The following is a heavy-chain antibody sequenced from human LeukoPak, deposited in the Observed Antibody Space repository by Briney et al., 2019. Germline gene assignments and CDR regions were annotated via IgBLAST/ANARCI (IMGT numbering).Heavy chain of an antibody. V-gene: IGHV3-30*01. CDR2: TSNHGNDG. Sequence: GGSLRLSCTDSGFSFSSYAMHWVRQTPGKGLEWVAVTSNHGNDGFYADSVKGRFTISRDNSKKTLYLQIDSLRPDDTGVYYCTRDRGAMNVFEYWGQGTLVTVSS. J-gene: IGHJ4*02. D-gene: IGHD2-2*01. CDR1: GFSFSSYA. CDR3: TRDRGAMNVFEY.